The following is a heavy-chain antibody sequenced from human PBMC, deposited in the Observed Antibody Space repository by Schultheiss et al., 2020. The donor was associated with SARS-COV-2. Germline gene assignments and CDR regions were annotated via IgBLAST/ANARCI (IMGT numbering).Heavy chain of an antibody. CDR3: ARVRDYRDVVGDS. CDR2: ISDTGGII. D-gene: IGHD5-24*01. J-gene: IGHJ4*02. V-gene: IGHV3-11*01. CDR1: GFTLSDYY. Sequence: GGSLRLSCAASGFTLSDYYMSWIRQAPGKGLEWVSYISDTGGIIYYADSVKGRFTISRDNGKNSVYLKMNRLRAEDTAVYYCARVRDYRDVVGDSWGQGTLVTVSS.